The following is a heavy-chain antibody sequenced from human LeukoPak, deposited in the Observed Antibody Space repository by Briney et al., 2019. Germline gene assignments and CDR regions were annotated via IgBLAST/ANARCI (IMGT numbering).Heavy chain of an antibody. J-gene: IGHJ4*02. D-gene: IGHD1-14*01. CDR1: GFTVSSNY. CDR3: ARDHINYYFDY. V-gene: IGHV3-66*02. CDR2: IYSGGST. Sequence: GGSLRLSCAASGFTVSSNYMSWVRQAPGKGLEWVSVIYSGGSTYYADSVKGRFTISRDNSKNTLYLQMNSLRAEDTAVYYCARDHINYYFDYWGQGTLVTVSS.